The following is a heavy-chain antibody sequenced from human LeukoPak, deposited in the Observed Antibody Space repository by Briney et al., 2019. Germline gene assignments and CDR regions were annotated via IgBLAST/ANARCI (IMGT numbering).Heavy chain of an antibody. CDR1: RYTFTDYY. J-gene: IGHJ5*02. D-gene: IGHD2-2*01. CDR2: INPNSGGT. V-gene: IGHV1-2*02. Sequence: ASVKVSCKASRYTFTDYYMHWVRPAPGQGLEWMGWINPNSGGTNYAQKFQGRVTMTRDTSISTAYMELSGLRSDDTAVYYCARGGWSLGYCSSSSCLDWFDPWGQGTLVTVSS. CDR3: ARGGWSLGYCSSSSCLDWFDP.